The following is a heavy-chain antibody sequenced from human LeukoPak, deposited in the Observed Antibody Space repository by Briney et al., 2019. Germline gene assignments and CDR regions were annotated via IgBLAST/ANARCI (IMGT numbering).Heavy chain of an antibody. CDR2: INAFNGNT. Sequence: ASVNVSCKASGYTFTSYGISWVRQAPGQGLEWMGWINAFNGNTNYAQKFQGRVTMSTDTSTSTAYMELRSLRTDDTAVYYCARDLDIVVVRGALRHYGVDVWGQGTTVTVS. V-gene: IGHV1-18*01. CDR3: ARDLDIVVVRGALRHYGVDV. J-gene: IGHJ6*02. CDR1: GYTFTSYG. D-gene: IGHD2-2*01.